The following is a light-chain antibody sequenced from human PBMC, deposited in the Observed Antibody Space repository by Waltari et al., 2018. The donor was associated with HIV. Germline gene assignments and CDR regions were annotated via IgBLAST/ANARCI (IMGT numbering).Light chain of an antibody. J-gene: IGLJ2*01. CDR3: QSYDSSLSGVV. V-gene: IGLV2-14*03. CDR2: DGT. Sequence: QSALKQPASVSGSPGQSITISCTGATNDVGAYTYVSWYQQHPGKAPQLIIFDGTNRPSGVSNRFSGSKSGITASLTISGLQAEDEADYYCQSYDSSLSGVVFGGGTKLTVL. CDR1: TNDVGAYTY.